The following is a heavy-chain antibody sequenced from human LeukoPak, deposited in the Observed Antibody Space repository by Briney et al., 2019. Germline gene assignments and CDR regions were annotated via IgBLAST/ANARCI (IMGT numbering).Heavy chain of an antibody. D-gene: IGHD5-12*01. CDR3: ARESYDDSGYDYTAHFDY. J-gene: IGHJ4*02. Sequence: GGSLRLSCAASGFTFSSYSMNWVRQAPGKGLEWVSSISSSSSYIYYADSVKGRFTISRDNAKNSLYLQMNSLRAEDTAVYYCARESYDDSGYDYTAHFDYWGQGTLVTVS. CDR2: ISSSSSYI. V-gene: IGHV3-21*01. CDR1: GFTFSSYS.